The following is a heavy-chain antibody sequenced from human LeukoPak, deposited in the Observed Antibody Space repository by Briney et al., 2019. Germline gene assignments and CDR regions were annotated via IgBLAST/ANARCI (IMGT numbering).Heavy chain of an antibody. J-gene: IGHJ4*02. CDR3: ARDYDSSGYYAPDY. D-gene: IGHD3-22*01. CDR1: GYTFTSYG. V-gene: IGHV1-18*01. Sequence: ASVKVSRKASGYTFTSYGISWVRQAPGQGLEWMGWISAYNGNTNYAQKLQGRVTMTTDTSTSTAYMELRSLRSDDTAVYYCARDYDSSGYYAPDYWGQGTLVTVSS. CDR2: ISAYNGNT.